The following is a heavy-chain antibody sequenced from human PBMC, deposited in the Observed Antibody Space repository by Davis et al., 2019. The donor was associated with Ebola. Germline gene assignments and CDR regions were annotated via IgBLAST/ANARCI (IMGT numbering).Heavy chain of an antibody. V-gene: IGHV1-69*06. Sequence: AASVKVSCKASGGTFSSYAISWVRQAPGQGLEWMGGIIPIFGTANYAQKFQGRVTITADKSTSTAYMELSSLRSEDTAVYYCARDPGFGGDRSPWGQGTLVTVSS. D-gene: IGHD2-21*02. J-gene: IGHJ5*02. CDR2: IIPIFGTA. CDR3: ARDPGFGGDRSP. CDR1: GGTFSSYA.